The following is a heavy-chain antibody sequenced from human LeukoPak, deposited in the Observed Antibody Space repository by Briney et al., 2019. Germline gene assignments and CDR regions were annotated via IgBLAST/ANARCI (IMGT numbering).Heavy chain of an antibody. J-gene: IGHJ4*02. CDR3: ATYNTVWPVF. CDR1: GYIFSTYY. D-gene: IGHD3-10*01. CDR2: IHPGGSDI. V-gene: IGHV5-51*01. Sequence: GESLKISCAGYGYIFSTYYIGWVRQMPGKGLEWMAIIHPGGSDIRYSPSFQGQVTISADKYINTAYLQWTSLKASDTAMYYCATYNTVWPVFWGLGTLVTVSS.